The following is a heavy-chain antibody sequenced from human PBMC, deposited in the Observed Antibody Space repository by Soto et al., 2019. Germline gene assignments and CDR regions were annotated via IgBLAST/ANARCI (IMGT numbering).Heavy chain of an antibody. D-gene: IGHD6-19*01. Sequence: QVQLVESGGGVVQPGRSLRLSCAASGFTFSSYGMHWVRQAPGKGLEWVAVIWYDGSNKYYADSVKGRFTISRDNSKNTLYLQMNSLRADDTAVYYCARGRYSSGWSSFDYWGQGTLVTVSS. CDR2: IWYDGSNK. CDR3: ARGRYSSGWSSFDY. J-gene: IGHJ4*02. V-gene: IGHV3-33*01. CDR1: GFTFSSYG.